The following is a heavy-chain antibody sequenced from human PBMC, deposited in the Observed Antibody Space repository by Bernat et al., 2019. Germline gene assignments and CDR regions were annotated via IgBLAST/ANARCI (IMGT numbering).Heavy chain of an antibody. CDR1: AGSISSHNYF. CDR3: ATLWRATYYYGSSGYYGWDAFDT. Sequence: QLQLQESGPGLVKPSETLSLTCTVSAGSISSHNYFWGWIREPPGKGLEWIGSVYSSGSTYYNPSLKGRVTISVDTSKNQFSLKLTSVTAADTAVYYCATLWRATYYYGSSGYYGWDAFDTWGQGTMVTVSS. J-gene: IGHJ3*02. CDR2: VYSSGST. D-gene: IGHD3-22*01. V-gene: IGHV4-39*01.